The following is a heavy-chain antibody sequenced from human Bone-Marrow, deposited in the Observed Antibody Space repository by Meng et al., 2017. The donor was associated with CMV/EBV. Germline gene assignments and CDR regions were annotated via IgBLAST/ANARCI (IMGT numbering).Heavy chain of an antibody. V-gene: IGHV3-49*04. CDR3: TRGGKHCTSTSCNTEGYYYYGMDV. CDR1: EFTFGAYA. Sequence: GGSLRLSCTASEFTFGAYAMSWVRQAPGKGLEWVGFVRSKPYGEATEYAASVKGRFTISRDDSKSIAYLQMHSLKTEDTAVYYCTRGGKHCTSTSCNTEGYYYYGMDVWGQGTTVTVSS. J-gene: IGHJ6*02. D-gene: IGHD2-2*02. CDR2: VRSKPYGEAT.